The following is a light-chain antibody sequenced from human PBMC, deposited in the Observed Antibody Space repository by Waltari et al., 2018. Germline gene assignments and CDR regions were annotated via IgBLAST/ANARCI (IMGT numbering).Light chain of an antibody. J-gene: IGLJ3*02. CDR1: SSNIGDHI. CDR2: RND. Sequence: QSVLTQPPSASGTPGQRVTIPCSGGSSNIGDHIVNWYTQVPGTAPKLLIYRNDQRPSGVPDRFSGSKSGTSASLAISGLQSDDEADYYCAAWDDSLNGHWLFGGGTKLSVL. V-gene: IGLV1-44*01. CDR3: AAWDDSLNGHWL.